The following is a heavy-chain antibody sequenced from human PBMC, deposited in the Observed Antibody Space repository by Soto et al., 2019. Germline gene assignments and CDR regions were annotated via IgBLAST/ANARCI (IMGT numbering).Heavy chain of an antibody. Sequence: EVQLVESGGGLVQPGGSLRLSCAASGFSFSDYWIHWVRQAPEKGLAWVSRIKTDGTSTDYADYVKRRFTISRDNAKNTLYLQMNSLIAEETAVYYCAKREGTTDGLFHWGPGTLVTVSS. D-gene: IGHD2-8*01. CDR2: IKTDGTST. J-gene: IGHJ4*02. V-gene: IGHV3-74*01. CDR1: GFSFSDYW. CDR3: AKREGTTDGLFH.